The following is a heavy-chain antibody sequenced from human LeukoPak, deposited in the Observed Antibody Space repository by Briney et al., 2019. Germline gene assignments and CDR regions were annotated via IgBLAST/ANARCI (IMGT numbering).Heavy chain of an antibody. J-gene: IGHJ4*02. CDR2: ISSFSGTI. Sequence: GGSLRLSCVASGITFRSYSMNWVRQAPGKGLEWVSYISSFSGTINYADSVKGRFTISRDNAENSLYLQMNSLRAEDTAVYFCARDQGGLGYWGQGTLVTVSS. CDR3: ARDQGGLGY. D-gene: IGHD3-16*01. V-gene: IGHV3-48*01. CDR1: GITFRSYS.